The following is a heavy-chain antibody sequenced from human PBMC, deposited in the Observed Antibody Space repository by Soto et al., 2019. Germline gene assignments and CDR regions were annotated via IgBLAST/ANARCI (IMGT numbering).Heavy chain of an antibody. V-gene: IGHV3-21*06. CDR1: GFSFSTYN. J-gene: IGHJ4*02. D-gene: IGHD3-3*01. CDR3: ARDPYDFWSGPDY. Sequence: GGSLRLSCAASGFSFSTYNMNWVRQAPGKGLEWVSSISRDSTYRYYADSMRGRFTISRDNAKNSVFLQLDSLRGDDTAVYYCARDPYDFWSGPDYWGQGTLVTVSS. CDR2: ISRDSTYR.